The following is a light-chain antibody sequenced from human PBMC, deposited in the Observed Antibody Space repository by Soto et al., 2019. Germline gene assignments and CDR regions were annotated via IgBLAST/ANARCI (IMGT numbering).Light chain of an antibody. V-gene: IGKV1-5*01. CDR3: QQYNSYSPT. CDR1: QSISSW. CDR2: DAS. Sequence: DIQMTHSPSTLSASVGDRVTITCRASQSISSWLAWYQQKPGKAPKLLIYDASSLESGVPSRFSGSGSGKEFTLTISSLQPDDFPTYYSQQYNSYSPTFGQGHKVEIX. J-gene: IGKJ1*01.